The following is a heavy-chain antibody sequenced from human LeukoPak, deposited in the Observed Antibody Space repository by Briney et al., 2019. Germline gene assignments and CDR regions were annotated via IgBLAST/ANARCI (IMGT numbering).Heavy chain of an antibody. Sequence: GESLKISCKGSGYSFTTYWIGWVRQMPGKGLEWMGIIFPADSDTRYSPSFQGQVTISAGKSISTAYLQWSSLKASDTAMYYCARHFRLPVDTAMVLLDYWGQGTLVTVSS. CDR3: ARHFRLPVDTAMVLLDY. V-gene: IGHV5-51*01. D-gene: IGHD5-18*01. CDR1: GYSFTTYW. J-gene: IGHJ4*02. CDR2: IFPADSDT.